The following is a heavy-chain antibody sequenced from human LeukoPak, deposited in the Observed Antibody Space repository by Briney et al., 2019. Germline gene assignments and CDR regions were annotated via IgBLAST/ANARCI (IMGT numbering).Heavy chain of an antibody. CDR1: GFSVGDLA. J-gene: IGHJ4*02. CDR3: TRGVEGFTAYDDF. Sequence: PGRSLTLFCRASGFSVGDLAMSWVPQATGKGLEWVGFIRSNTYGGTADYAASVAGRFTISRDDSNTIVYLQMNSLNTEDTAVSYCTRGVEGFTAYDDFWGQGTLVTVSS. CDR2: IRSNTYGGTA. V-gene: IGHV3-49*04. D-gene: IGHD5-12*01.